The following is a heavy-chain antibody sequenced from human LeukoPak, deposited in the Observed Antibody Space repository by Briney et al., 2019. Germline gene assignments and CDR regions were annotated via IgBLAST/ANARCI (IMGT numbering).Heavy chain of an antibody. J-gene: IGHJ3*02. D-gene: IGHD5-18*01. CDR2: IIPMFGTT. Sequence: ASVKVSCKASGGTFSSYAISWVRQAPGQGLEWMGGIIPMFGTTNYAQKFQGRVTINADKSTTTAYMELSSLRSEDTAVYYCARWDTATDAFDIWGQGTMVTVSS. CDR1: GGTFSSYA. V-gene: IGHV1-69*06. CDR3: ARWDTATDAFDI.